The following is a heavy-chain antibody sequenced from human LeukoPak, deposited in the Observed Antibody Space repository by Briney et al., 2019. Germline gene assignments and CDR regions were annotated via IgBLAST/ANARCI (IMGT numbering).Heavy chain of an antibody. CDR2: INAGNGNT. V-gene: IGHV1-3*01. CDR3: ARVLSSSWYREIDY. CDR1: GYTFTSYA. J-gene: IGHJ4*02. Sequence: ASVKVSCKASGYTFTSYAMRWVRQAPGQRLEWMGWINAGNGNTKYSQKFQGRVTITRDTSASTAYMELSSLRSEDTAVYYCARVLSSSWYREIDYWGQGTLVTVSS. D-gene: IGHD6-13*01.